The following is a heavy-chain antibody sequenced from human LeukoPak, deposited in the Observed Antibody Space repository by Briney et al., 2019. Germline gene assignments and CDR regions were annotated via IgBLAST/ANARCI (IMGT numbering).Heavy chain of an antibody. V-gene: IGHV5-51*01. Sequence: GESLKISCKGSGYSFTSYWIGWVRQMPGKGLEWMGIIYPGDSDTRYSPSFQGQVTISADKSISTAYLQWSSLKASDTAMYYCARHLGRDTAMDYYYYGMDVWGQGTTVTVSS. D-gene: IGHD5-18*01. J-gene: IGHJ6*02. CDR3: ARHLGRDTAMDYYYYGMDV. CDR2: IYPGDSDT. CDR1: GYSFTSYW.